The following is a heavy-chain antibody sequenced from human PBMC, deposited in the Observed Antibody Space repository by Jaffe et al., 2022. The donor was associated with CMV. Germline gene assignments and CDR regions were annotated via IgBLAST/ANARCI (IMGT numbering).Heavy chain of an antibody. J-gene: IGHJ6*03. CDR1: GGSISSYY. Sequence: QVQLQESGPGLVKPSETLSLTCTVSGGSISSYYWSWIRQPPGKGLEWIGYIYYSGSTNYNPSLKSRVTISVDTSKNQFSLKLSSVTAADTAVYYCARAVGGSGSYYTPYYYYMDVWGKGTTVTVSS. D-gene: IGHD3-10*01. CDR3: ARAVGGSGSYYTPYYYYMDV. CDR2: IYYSGST. V-gene: IGHV4-59*01.